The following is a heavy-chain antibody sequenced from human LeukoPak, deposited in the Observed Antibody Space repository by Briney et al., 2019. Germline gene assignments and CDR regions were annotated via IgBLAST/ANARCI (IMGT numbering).Heavy chain of an antibody. V-gene: IGHV3-30*04. CDR2: IWYDGSNQ. Sequence: PGRSLRLSCAASGFTFSNYAFHWVRQAPGKGLEWVAVIWYDGSNQYYADSVKGRFTISRDNSKNTLYLQMNSLRAEDTAVYYCAKDPNPPEGLPQGHWGQGTLVTVSS. J-gene: IGHJ4*02. D-gene: IGHD5-18*01. CDR3: AKDPNPPEGLPQGH. CDR1: GFTFSNYA.